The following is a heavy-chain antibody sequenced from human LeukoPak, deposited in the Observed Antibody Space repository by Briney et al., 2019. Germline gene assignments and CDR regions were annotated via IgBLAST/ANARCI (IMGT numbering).Heavy chain of an antibody. CDR1: GYTFTGYY. Sequence: GASVKVSCKAAGYTFTGYYKFWVRQAPGQGLEWMGRINPNSGGTNYAQKFQGRVTMTRDTSISTAYMELSRLRSDDTAVYYCARGYCSGGSCYSVENWFDPWGQGTLVTVSS. CDR3: ARGYCSGGSCYSVENWFDP. D-gene: IGHD2-15*01. V-gene: IGHV1-2*06. J-gene: IGHJ5*02. CDR2: INPNSGGT.